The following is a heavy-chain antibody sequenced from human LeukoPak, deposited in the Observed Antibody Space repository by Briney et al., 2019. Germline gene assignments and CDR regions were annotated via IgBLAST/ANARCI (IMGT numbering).Heavy chain of an antibody. CDR3: ATNIRSGWSSFDY. CDR2: IYTSGST. J-gene: IGHJ4*02. V-gene: IGHV4-59*10. Sequence: SETLSLTCAVYGGSFSGYYWSWIRQPAGKGLEWIGRIYTSGSTNYNPSLKSRVTMSVDTSKNQFSLKLSSVTAADTAVYYCATNIRSGWSSFDYWGQGTLVTVSS. D-gene: IGHD6-19*01. CDR1: GGSFSGYY.